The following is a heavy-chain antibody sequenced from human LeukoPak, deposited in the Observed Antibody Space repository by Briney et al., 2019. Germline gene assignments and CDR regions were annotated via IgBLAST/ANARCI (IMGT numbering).Heavy chain of an antibody. D-gene: IGHD4-17*01. CDR2: ISYDGSNK. Sequence: GGSLRLSCAASGFTFSSYAMHWVRQAPGKGLEWVAVISYDGSNKYYADSVKGRFTISRDNSKNTLYLQMNSLRDEDTAVYYCARDRGSGYGDTDYWGQGTLVTVSS. CDR1: GFTFSSYA. CDR3: ARDRGSGYGDTDY. V-gene: IGHV3-30-3*01. J-gene: IGHJ4*02.